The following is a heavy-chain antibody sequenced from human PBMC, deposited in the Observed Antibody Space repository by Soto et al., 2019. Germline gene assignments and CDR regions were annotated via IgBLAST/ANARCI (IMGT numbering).Heavy chain of an antibody. V-gene: IGHV1-69*12. CDR2: LIPIFGTA. D-gene: IGHD2-15*01. CDR3: AFAVPEVVAATGGPDY. J-gene: IGHJ4*02. CDR1: GGTFSSYA. Sequence: QVQLVQSGAEVKKPGSSVKVSCKASGGTFSSYAISWVRQAPGQGLEWMGGLIPIFGTANYAQKYQGRVTITADESTSTAYMELSSLRSEDTAVYYCAFAVPEVVAATGGPDYWGQGTLVTVSS.